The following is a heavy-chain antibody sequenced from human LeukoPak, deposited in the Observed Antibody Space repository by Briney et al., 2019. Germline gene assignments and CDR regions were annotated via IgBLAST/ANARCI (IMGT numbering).Heavy chain of an antibody. CDR2: IYSGTT. V-gene: IGHV4-39*07. CDR1: GGSISSSPYY. J-gene: IGHJ5*02. D-gene: IGHD5-18*01. CDR3: AKGAGGFSYYNWFDP. Sequence: SETLSLTCTVSGGSISSSPYYWGWLRQPPGTGLEWIGSIYSGTTHYNPSLESRVTISVDTSKNQFSLKLASVTAADTAIYYCAKGAGGFSYYNWFDPWGQGTLVTVSS.